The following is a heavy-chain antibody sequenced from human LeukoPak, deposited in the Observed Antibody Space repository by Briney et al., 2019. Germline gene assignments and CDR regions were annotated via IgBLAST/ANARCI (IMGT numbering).Heavy chain of an antibody. CDR2: TDSGGST. J-gene: IGHJ3*02. CDR1: GFTFSAYW. CDR3: ARAQKYSYDAFDI. D-gene: IGHD4-11*01. Sequence: GGSLRLSCAASGFTFSAYWMHWVRQAPGKGLEWVSVTDSGGSTSYADSVKGRFTISRDNAKNSLYLQMNSLSAEDTAVYYCARAQKYSYDAFDIWGQGTIGTGSS. V-gene: IGHV3-66*01.